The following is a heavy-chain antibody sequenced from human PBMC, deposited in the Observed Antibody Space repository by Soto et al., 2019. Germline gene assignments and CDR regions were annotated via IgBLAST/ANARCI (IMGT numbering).Heavy chain of an antibody. CDR1: GFTFSSYA. J-gene: IGHJ4*02. Sequence: GGSLRLSCAASGFTFSSYAMSWVRQAPGKGLEWVSAISGSGGSTYYADSVKGRFTTSRDNSKNTLYLQMNSLRAEDTAVYYCAKDRVQGLIVVVPAAMSGAGDDYWGQGTLVTVSS. CDR3: AKDRVQGLIVVVPAAMSGAGDDY. CDR2: ISGSGGST. D-gene: IGHD2-2*01. V-gene: IGHV3-23*01.